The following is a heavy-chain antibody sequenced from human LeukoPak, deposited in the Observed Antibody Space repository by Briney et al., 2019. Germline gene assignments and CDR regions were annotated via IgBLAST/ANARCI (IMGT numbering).Heavy chain of an antibody. CDR3: ATPDAFDI. J-gene: IGHJ3*02. V-gene: IGHV1-69*04. CDR2: IVPILGIA. CDR1: GGTFSSYA. Sequence: SVKVSCKASGGTFSSYAISWVRQAPGQGLEWMGRIVPILGIANYAQKFQGRVTITADKSTSTAYMELSSLRSEDTAVYYCATPDAFDIWGQGTMVTVSS.